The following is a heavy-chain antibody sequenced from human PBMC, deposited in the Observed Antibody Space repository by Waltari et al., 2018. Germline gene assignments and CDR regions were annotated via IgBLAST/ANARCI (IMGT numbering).Heavy chain of an antibody. Sequence: QLQLQESGPGLVKPSETLSLTCTVSGGSIHSTVYYWDWIRQPPGKGLVWIGYIYDTGRTNYNPSRRSGVAMSIDTSNNKFSLKMSAVTAADTAVYFCARGHNYYGVAFWGQGTTVTVSS. CDR3: ARGHNYYGVAF. CDR1: GGSIHSTVYY. J-gene: IGHJ6*02. V-gene: IGHV4-39*02. D-gene: IGHD3-10*01. CDR2: IYDTGRT.